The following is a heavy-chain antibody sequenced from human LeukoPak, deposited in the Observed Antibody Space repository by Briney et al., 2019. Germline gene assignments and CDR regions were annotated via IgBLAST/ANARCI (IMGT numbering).Heavy chain of an antibody. J-gene: IGHJ4*02. Sequence: GGSLRLSCAASGFTFSSYGMHWVRQAPGKGLEWVAVIWYDGSNKYYADSVKGRFTISRDNSKNTLYLQMDSLRAEDTAVYYCASSHSSGWYRPYWGQGTLVTVSS. CDR2: IWYDGSNK. CDR1: GFTFSSYG. CDR3: ASSHSSGWYRPY. V-gene: IGHV3-33*01. D-gene: IGHD6-19*01.